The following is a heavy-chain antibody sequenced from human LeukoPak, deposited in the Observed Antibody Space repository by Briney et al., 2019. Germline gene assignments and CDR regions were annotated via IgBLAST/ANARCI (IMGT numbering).Heavy chain of an antibody. CDR1: GFTFSSYS. CDR2: ISSSSSYI. J-gene: IGHJ4*02. Sequence: GGSLRLSCAASGFTFSSYSMNWVRQAPGKGLEWVSSISSSSSYIYYADSVKGRFTISRDNAKNSLYLQMNSLRAEDTAVYYCAKGRQWELLGYFDYWGQGTLVTVSS. V-gene: IGHV3-21*04. D-gene: IGHD1-26*01. CDR3: AKGRQWELLGYFDY.